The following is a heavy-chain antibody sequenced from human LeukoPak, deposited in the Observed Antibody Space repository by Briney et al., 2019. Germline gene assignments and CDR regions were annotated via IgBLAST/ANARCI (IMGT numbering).Heavy chain of an antibody. CDR3: ARAPMIVVVFPPRLDY. J-gene: IGHJ4*02. CDR1: GYTFTGHY. D-gene: IGHD3-22*01. V-gene: IGHV1-2*02. Sequence: ASVKVSCKTSGYTFTGHYMHWVRQAPGQGLEWMGWINPNSGGTNYAQKFQDRVTMTGDTSISTAYMELSRLTSDDTAVYYCARAPMIVVVFPPRLDYWGQGTLVRLL. CDR2: INPNSGGT.